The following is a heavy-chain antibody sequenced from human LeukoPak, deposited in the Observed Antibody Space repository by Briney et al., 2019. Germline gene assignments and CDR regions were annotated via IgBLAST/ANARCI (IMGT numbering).Heavy chain of an antibody. V-gene: IGHV4-31*03. D-gene: IGHD3-10*01. CDR1: GDPISGGGYY. J-gene: IGHJ3*02. CDR3: ARVEGSWAFDI. CDR2: IYYSGST. Sequence: SQTLSLTCTVSGDPISGGGYYWNWIRQHPGKGLEWIGYIYYSGSTYYNPSLKSRVSMSVDTSKDHFSLKLSSVTAADTAVYYCARVEGSWAFDIWGRGTMVTVSS.